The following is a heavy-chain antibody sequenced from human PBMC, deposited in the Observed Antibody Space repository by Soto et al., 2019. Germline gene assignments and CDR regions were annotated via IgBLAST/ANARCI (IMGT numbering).Heavy chain of an antibody. V-gene: IGHV1-2*02. CDR1: AYTVTDYY. Sequence: GASVKVSCTASAYTVTDYYMHWVRQAPGQGLEWMGWIDPKSGGALYAQRFQGRVTMTRDTSINTVYMDLSRLRSDDTAVYYCARAPAPSFYDIFTGSNNWFDPWGHGTRVTVPQ. D-gene: IGHD3-9*01. J-gene: IGHJ5*02. CDR3: ARAPAPSFYDIFTGSNNWFDP. CDR2: IDPKSGGA.